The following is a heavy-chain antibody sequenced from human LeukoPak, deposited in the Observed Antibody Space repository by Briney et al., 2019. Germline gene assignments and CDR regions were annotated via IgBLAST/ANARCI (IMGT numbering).Heavy chain of an antibody. CDR2: ITTISHYI. J-gene: IGHJ5*02. Sequence: GGSLRLSCAASGFSISDHHMNWVRQAPGKGLEWLSSITTISHYIYYAGSVRGRFTISRDNAKNSLYLQMNSLRGEDTAVYYCARSGGPGTNLQLRYNWFDPWGQGTLVTVSS. V-gene: IGHV3-21*01. CDR1: GFSISDHH. CDR3: ARSGGPGTNLQLRYNWFDP. D-gene: IGHD2-15*01.